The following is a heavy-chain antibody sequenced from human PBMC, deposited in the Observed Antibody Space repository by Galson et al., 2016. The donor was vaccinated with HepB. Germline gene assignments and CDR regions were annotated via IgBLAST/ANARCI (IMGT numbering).Heavy chain of an antibody. J-gene: IGHJ3*01. CDR2: LYYSGNS. Sequence: SGDSSSNGDYYWSWIRQPPGKGLEWIGYLYYSGNSYYNPSLSGRVTMSIDASRTQLSLKLTSLTAADTAVYYCARGPPEGCGGGTCYVAAFDLWGQGTLVTVSS. CDR3: ARGPPEGCGGGTCYVAAFDL. CDR1: GDSSSNGDYY. D-gene: IGHD2-15*01. V-gene: IGHV4-30-4*01.